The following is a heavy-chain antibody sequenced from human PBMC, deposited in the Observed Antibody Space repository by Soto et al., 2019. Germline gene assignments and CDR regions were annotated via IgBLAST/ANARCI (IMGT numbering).Heavy chain of an antibody. CDR3: AHTWGLPFDY. V-gene: IGHV2-5*01. D-gene: IGHD3-16*01. Sequence: QITLKESGPTLVEPTQTLTLTCTYSGFSLRTTGVGVGWIRQPPGKALEWLGIIYWNDDKRYSTSLKNRFTLTSDISKSQVVLTMTNMDPVDTATYYCAHTWGLPFDYWGQGTLVIVSS. CDR2: IYWNDDK. CDR1: GFSLRTTGVG. J-gene: IGHJ4*02.